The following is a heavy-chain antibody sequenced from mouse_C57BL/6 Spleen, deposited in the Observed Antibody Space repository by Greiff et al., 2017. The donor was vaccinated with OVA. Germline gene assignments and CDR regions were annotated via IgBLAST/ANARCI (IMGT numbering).Heavy chain of an antibody. J-gene: IGHJ3*01. CDR3: ARSLITTVVAPFAY. Sequence: VQLKESGPELVKPGASVKISCKASGYSFTDYNMNWVKQSNGKSLEWIGVINPNYGTTSYNQKFKGKATLTVDQSSSTAYMQLNSLTSEDSAVYYCARSLITTVVAPFAYWGQGTLVTVSA. V-gene: IGHV1-39*01. CDR1: GYSFTDYN. D-gene: IGHD1-1*01. CDR2: INPNYGTT.